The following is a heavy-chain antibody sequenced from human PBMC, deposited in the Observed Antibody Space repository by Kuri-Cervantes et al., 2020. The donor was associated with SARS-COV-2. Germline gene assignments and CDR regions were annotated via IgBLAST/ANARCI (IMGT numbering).Heavy chain of an antibody. Sequence: TVKLSCKASGDPLSCYAISCVRQAPGQRLKWRGGVIPIFGTANYAQKFQCRVTFTADESTSPANMALSSLRSEDTAGYYCARDRQPRLMDVWGKGTTVTVSS. CDR1: GDPLSCYA. J-gene: IGHJ6*03. CDR3: ARDRQPRLMDV. CDR2: VIPIFGTA. D-gene: IGHD6-13*01. V-gene: IGHV1-69*13.